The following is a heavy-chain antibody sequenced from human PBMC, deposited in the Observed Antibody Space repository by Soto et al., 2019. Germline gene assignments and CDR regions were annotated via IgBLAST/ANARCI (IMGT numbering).Heavy chain of an antibody. D-gene: IGHD6-6*01. J-gene: IGHJ4*02. Sequence: GGSLRLSCAASGFTFSSYAMSWVRQAPGKGLEWVSAISGSGGSTYYADSVKGRFTISRDNSKNTLYLQMNSLRAEDTAVYYCAKGYSSSYLTDYFDYWGQGTLVTVSS. CDR3: AKGYSSSYLTDYFDY. CDR2: ISGSGGST. V-gene: IGHV3-23*01. CDR1: GFTFSSYA.